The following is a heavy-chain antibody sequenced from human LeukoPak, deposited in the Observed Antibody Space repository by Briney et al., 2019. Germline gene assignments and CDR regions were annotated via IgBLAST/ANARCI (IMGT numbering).Heavy chain of an antibody. CDR2: ISGSGGTT. Sequence: GGSLRLSCAASGFTFSSFAMSWVRQAPGKGLEWVSTISGSGGTTNYADSVKGRFTISRDNSKNTVYLQMNSLRAEDTAVYYCARGSKTAGTIYSFDYWGQGTLVTVSS. J-gene: IGHJ4*02. CDR1: GFTFSSFA. CDR3: ARGSKTAGTIYSFDY. V-gene: IGHV3-23*01. D-gene: IGHD6-13*01.